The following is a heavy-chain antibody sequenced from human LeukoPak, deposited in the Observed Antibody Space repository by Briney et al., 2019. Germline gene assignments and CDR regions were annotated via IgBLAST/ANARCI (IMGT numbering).Heavy chain of an antibody. V-gene: IGHV4-4*07. D-gene: IGHD3-10*01. CDR2: IYTSGST. CDR3: ARDDDAYGSGSYDY. Sequence: SETLSLTCTVSSGSISSYYWSWIRQPAGKGLEWIGRIYTSGSTNYNPSLESRVTMSVDTSKNQFSLKLSSVTAADTAVYYCARDDDAYGSGSYDYWGQGTLVTVSS. CDR1: SGSISSYY. J-gene: IGHJ4*02.